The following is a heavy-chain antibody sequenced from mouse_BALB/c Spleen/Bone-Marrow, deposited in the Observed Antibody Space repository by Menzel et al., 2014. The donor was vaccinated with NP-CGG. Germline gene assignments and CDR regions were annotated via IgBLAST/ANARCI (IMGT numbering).Heavy chain of an antibody. V-gene: IGHV5-12*01. CDR3: ARHNYDETWFAY. J-gene: IGHJ3*01. CDR1: GFTFSDYY. Sequence: EVKLMESGGGLVQPGGSLKLSCAPSGFTFSDYYMYWVRQTPEKRLEWVAYISNGGGSTYYPDTVKGRFTISRDNAKNTLYLQMSRLKSEDTAMYYCARHNYDETWFAYWGQGTLVTVPA. CDR2: ISNGGGST. D-gene: IGHD2-4*01.